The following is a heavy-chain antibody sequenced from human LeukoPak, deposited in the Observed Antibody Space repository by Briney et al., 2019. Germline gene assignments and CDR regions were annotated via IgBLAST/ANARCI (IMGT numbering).Heavy chain of an antibody. J-gene: IGHJ4*02. V-gene: IGHV3-21*01. CDR2: ISSSSGYV. CDR1: GFTFSSFD. Sequence: GGSLRLSCAASGFTFSSFDMNWVRQAPGEGLEWVSSISSSSGYVFYADSMKGRFTVSRDNSKNSLYLQMNSLRAEDTAVYYCARFPEGSNTWSIDFWGQGTLVTVSS. CDR3: ARFPEGSNTWSIDF. D-gene: IGHD2-15*01.